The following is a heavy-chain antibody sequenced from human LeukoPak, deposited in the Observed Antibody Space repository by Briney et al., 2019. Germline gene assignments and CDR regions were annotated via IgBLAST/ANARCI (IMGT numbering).Heavy chain of an antibody. D-gene: IGHD3-16*01. J-gene: IGHJ6*02. Sequence: ASVKISCKASGYTFTSYYMHWVRQAPGQGLEWMGIINPSGGSTSYAQKFQGRVTMTRDTSTTTVYMDLSSLRSEDTAVYYCARGEGYYYGMDVWGQGTTVTVSS. CDR2: INPSGGST. CDR3: ARGEGYYYGMDV. CDR1: GYTFTSYY. V-gene: IGHV1-46*01.